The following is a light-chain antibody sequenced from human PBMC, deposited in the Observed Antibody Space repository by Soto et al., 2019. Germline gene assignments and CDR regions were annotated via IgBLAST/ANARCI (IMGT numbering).Light chain of an antibody. CDR3: ETWDFNTRV. CDR1: SGHSSYI. CDR2: LEGSGSY. V-gene: IGLV4-60*02. J-gene: IGLJ3*02. Sequence: QSVLTQSSSASASLGSSVKLTCTLSSGHSSYIIAWHQQQPGKAPRYLMKLEGSGSYNKGSGVPDRFSGSSSGADRYLTISNLQIEDEADYYCETWDFNTRVFGGGTKLTVL.